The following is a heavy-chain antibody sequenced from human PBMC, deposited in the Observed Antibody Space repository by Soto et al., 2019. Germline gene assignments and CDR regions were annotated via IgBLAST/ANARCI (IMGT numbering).Heavy chain of an antibody. CDR2: LYPGDSDT. V-gene: IGHV5-51*01. J-gene: IGHJ6*02. CDR3: ARRTEYCSSTSCYGYYYGMDG. CDR1: GYSFTSYW. D-gene: IGHD2-2*01. Sequence: GASLKISCKGSGYSFTSYWIGWVRQMPGKGLEWMGILYPGDSDTSYSPSFQGQVTISADKSISTAYLQWISLKASDTAMSYCARRTEYCSSTSCYGYYYGMDGWGQRNT.